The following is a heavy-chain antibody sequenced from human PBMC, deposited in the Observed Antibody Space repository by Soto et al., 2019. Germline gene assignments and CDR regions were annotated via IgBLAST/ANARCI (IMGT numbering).Heavy chain of an antibody. CDR1: GGSISSYY. CDR2: IYTSGST. Sequence: SETLSLTCTVSGGSISSYYWSWIRQPAGKGLEWIGRIYTSGSTNYNPSLKSRVTMSVDTSKNQFSLKLSSVTAADTAVYYCARDRAYGYYYDSSGYQNWFDPWGQGTLVTVSS. D-gene: IGHD3-22*01. CDR3: ARDRAYGYYYDSSGYQNWFDP. J-gene: IGHJ5*02. V-gene: IGHV4-4*07.